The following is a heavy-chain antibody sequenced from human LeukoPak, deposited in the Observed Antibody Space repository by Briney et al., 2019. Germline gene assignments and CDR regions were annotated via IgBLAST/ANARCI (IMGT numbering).Heavy chain of an antibody. CDR2: ISYDGSNK. CDR3: ARAPGAVAGTPADY. Sequence: GRSLRLSCAASGFTFSSYAMHWVRQAPGKGLEWVAVISYDGSNKYYADSVKGRFTISRDNSKNTLYLQMNSLRAEDTAVYYCARAPGAVAGTPADYWGQGTLVTVSS. CDR1: GFTFSSYA. V-gene: IGHV3-30-3*01. D-gene: IGHD6-19*01. J-gene: IGHJ4*02.